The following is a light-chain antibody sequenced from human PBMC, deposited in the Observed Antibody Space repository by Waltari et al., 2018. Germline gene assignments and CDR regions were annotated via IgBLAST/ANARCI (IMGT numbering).Light chain of an antibody. V-gene: IGKV1-5*03. Sequence: DIQMTQSPSTLSASVGDPLTINCRASQSISNYLAWYQQKPGKAPKLLIYKASSSGSGVPSRFSGSGSGTEFTLTISSLQPDDFATYYCQQYNTYSSFGQGTKLEIK. J-gene: IGKJ2*03. CDR1: QSISNY. CDR3: QQYNTYSS. CDR2: KAS.